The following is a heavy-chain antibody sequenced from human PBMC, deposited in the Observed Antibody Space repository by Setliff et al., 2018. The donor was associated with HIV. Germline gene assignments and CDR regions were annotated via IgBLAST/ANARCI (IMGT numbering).Heavy chain of an antibody. CDR1: GYSISVGYY. D-gene: IGHD1-1*01. CDR3: ARNSQKGIQPLLLAS. V-gene: IGHV4-38-2*01. J-gene: IGHJ4*02. Sequence: PSETLSLTCAVSGYSISVGYYWGWIRQPPGKGLEWIGNIYHSGSTYYNPSLKSRVITSIDKSKNQFSLKIDSVTAADTAVYYCARNSQKGIQPLLLASWGPGTLVTVSS. CDR2: IYHSGST.